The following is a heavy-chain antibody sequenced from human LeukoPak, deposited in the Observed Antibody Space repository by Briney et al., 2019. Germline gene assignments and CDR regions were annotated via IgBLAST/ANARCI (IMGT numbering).Heavy chain of an antibody. CDR3: ARDSTQLKYYYYYYGMDV. J-gene: IGHJ6*02. V-gene: IGHV1-2*02. Sequence: ASVKVSCKASGYTFTGYYMHWVRQAPGQGLEWMGWINPNSGGTNYAQKFQGRVTMTRDTSISTAYMELSRLRSDDTAVYYCARDSTQLKYYYYYYGMDVWGQGTTVTVSS. CDR1: GYTFTGYY. CDR2: INPNSGGT. D-gene: IGHD6-13*01.